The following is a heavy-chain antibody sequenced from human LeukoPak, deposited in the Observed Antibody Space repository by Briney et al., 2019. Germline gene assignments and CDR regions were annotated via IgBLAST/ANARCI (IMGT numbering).Heavy chain of an antibody. CDR3: ARRHGMDV. CDR1: GFTFSSYS. Sequence: PGGSLRLSCAASGFTFSSYSMNWVRQAPGKGLEWVSSISSSSSYICYADSVKGRFTISRDNAKNSLYLQMNSLRAEDTAVYYCARRHGMDVWGKGTTVTVSS. V-gene: IGHV3-21*01. CDR2: ISSSSSYI. J-gene: IGHJ6*04.